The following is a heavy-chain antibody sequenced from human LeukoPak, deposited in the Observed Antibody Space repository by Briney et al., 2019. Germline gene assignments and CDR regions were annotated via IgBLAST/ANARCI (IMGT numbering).Heavy chain of an antibody. CDR2: INWNGGST. J-gene: IGHJ6*03. V-gene: IGHV3-20*04. Sequence: GGSLRLSCSASGITFDDYGMSWVRQAPGKGLEWVSGINWNGGSTGYADSVRGRFTISRDNAKNSLYLQMNSLRAEDTALYYCARGSYYYYYYMDVWGKGTTVTVSS. CDR3: ARGSYYYYYYMDV. CDR1: GITFDDYG.